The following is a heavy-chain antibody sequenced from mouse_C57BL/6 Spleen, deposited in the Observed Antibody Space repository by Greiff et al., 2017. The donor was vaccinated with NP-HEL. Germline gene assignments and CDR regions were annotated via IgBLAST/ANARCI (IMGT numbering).Heavy chain of an antibody. D-gene: IGHD1-1*01. CDR2: ISGGGGNT. CDR1: GFTFSSYT. J-gene: IGHJ1*03. V-gene: IGHV5-9*01. Sequence: EVKLVESGGGLVKPGGSLKISCAASGFTFSSYTMSWVRQTPEKRLEWVATISGGGGNTYYPDSVKGRFTLSRDNAKNTLYRQMSSLRSEDTALYYCARKGEPNYYGSSYGYFDVWGTGTTVTVSS. CDR3: ARKGEPNYYGSSYGYFDV.